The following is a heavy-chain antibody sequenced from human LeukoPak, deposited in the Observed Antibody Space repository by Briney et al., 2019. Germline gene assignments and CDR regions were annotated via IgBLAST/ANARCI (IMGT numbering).Heavy chain of an antibody. CDR1: GGSISSGGYY. J-gene: IGHJ6*02. Sequence: PSETLSLTCTVSGGSISSGGYYWSWIRQHPGKGLEWIGYIYYGGSTYYNPSLKSRVTISVDTSKNQFSLKLSSVTAADTAVYYCASAPIVVVPAAIDLGYYGMDVWGQGTTVTVSS. CDR3: ASAPIVVVPAAIDLGYYGMDV. D-gene: IGHD2-2*01. CDR2: IYYGGST. V-gene: IGHV4-31*03.